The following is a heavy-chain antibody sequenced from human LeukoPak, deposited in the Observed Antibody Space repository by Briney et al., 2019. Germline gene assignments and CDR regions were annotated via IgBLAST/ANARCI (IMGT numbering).Heavy chain of an antibody. CDR2: ISSGSSTI. J-gene: IGHJ3*02. Sequence: GGSLRLSCAAALDTVSSVSMTAGCQAPGKGLEWVSYISSGSSTIYYADSVKGRFTISRDNAKNSLYLQVNSLRDEDTAVYYCAAADALLCFCYVVESSDAFHIWGQGTMVTVSS. V-gene: IGHV3-48*02. D-gene: IGHD3-22*01. CDR3: AAADALLCFCYVVESSDAFHI. CDR1: LDTVSSVS.